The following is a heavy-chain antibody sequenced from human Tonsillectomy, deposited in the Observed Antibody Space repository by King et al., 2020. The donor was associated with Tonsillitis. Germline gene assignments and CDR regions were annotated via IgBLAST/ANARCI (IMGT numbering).Heavy chain of an antibody. V-gene: IGHV5-51*01. Sequence: QLVQSGAEVKKPGESLKISCKASGYNFTNYWIGWVRQMPGKGLECMGIIYPGDSDTRYSPSFQGQVTISADKSISTTYLQWSSLKASDTAMYYCARGFRLSDSSVYSHWGQGTLVTVSS. CDR3: ARGFRLSDSSVYSH. D-gene: IGHD3-22*01. CDR2: IYPGDSDT. J-gene: IGHJ4*02. CDR1: GYNFTNYW.